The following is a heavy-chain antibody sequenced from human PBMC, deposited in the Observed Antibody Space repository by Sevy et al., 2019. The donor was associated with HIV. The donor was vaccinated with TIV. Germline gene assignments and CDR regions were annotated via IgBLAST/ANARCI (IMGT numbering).Heavy chain of an antibody. V-gene: IGHV3-53*01. CDR1: GFTVSSNY. CDR3: ARDHRGSPLGHYMDV. CDR2: IYSGGST. Sequence: GGSLRLSCAASGFTVSSNYMSWVRQAPGKGLEWVSVIYSGGSTYYADSVKGRFTISRDNSKNTLYLQMNSLRAEDTAVYYCARDHRGSPLGHYMDVWGIGTTVTVSS. D-gene: IGHD1-26*01. J-gene: IGHJ6*03.